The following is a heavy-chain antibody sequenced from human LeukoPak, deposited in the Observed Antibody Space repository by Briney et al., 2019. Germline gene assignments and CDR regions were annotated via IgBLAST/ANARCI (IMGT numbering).Heavy chain of an antibody. CDR2: ISDDGSKI. CDR1: GSTFSTDA. J-gene: IGHJ4*02. V-gene: IGHV3-30*04. D-gene: IGHD6-19*01. CDR3: AKDLGIAVAGTLGFDY. Sequence: GGSLRLSCAASGSTFSTDAMHWVRQAPGKGLEWVAVISDDGSKIYYADSVKGRFTISRDNSKNTLYLQMNSLRAEDTAVYYCAKDLGIAVAGTLGFDYWGQGTLVTVSS.